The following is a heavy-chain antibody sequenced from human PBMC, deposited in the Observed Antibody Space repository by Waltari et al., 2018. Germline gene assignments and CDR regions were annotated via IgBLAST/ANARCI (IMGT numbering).Heavy chain of an antibody. CDR1: GYTFTSYD. J-gene: IGHJ6*02. D-gene: IGHD3-3*01. CDR2: MNPNSGNT. Sequence: QVQLVQSGAEVKKPGASVKVSCKASGYTFTSYDINWVRQATGQGLEWMGWMNPNSGNTGYAQKFQGRVNRTRNTSISTAYMELSSLRSEDTAVYYCARGLRFLEWLSINYYYYGMDVWGQGTTVTVSS. CDR3: ARGLRFLEWLSINYYYYGMDV. V-gene: IGHV1-8*01.